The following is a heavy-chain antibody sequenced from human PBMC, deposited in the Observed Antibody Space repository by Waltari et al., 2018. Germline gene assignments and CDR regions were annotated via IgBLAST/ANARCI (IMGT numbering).Heavy chain of an antibody. CDR2: IYHSGST. CDR1: GYSISRGYS. J-gene: IGHJ4*02. Sequence: QVQLQESGPGLVKPSETLSLTCAVSGYSISRGYSWGWIRQPPGKGLEWIGSIYHSGSTYYNPSLKSRVTISVDTSKNQFSLKLSSVTAADTAVYYCARSLSSSWYYFDYWGQGTLVTVSS. V-gene: IGHV4-38-2*01. D-gene: IGHD6-13*01. CDR3: ARSLSSSWYYFDY.